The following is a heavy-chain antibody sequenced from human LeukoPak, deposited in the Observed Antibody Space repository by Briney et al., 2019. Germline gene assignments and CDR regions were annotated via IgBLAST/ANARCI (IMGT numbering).Heavy chain of an antibody. V-gene: IGHV3-23*01. J-gene: IGHJ4*01. CDR1: GFTFRSYA. D-gene: IGHD6-19*01. Sequence: GGSLRLSCAASGFTFRSYAMSWVRQAPGKGLEWVSCISGSGGSTYYADSVKGRFTISRDNSKNTLYLQMNSLRAEDTAVYCCVKDSSGWLDYWGHGTLVTVSS. CDR3: VKDSSGWLDY. CDR2: ISGSGGST.